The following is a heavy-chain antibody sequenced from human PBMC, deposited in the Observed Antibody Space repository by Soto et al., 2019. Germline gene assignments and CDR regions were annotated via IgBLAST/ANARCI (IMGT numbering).Heavy chain of an antibody. CDR3: VRVYACNTFDL. CDR2: IGTSGRVI. Sequence: PGGSLGLSCAASGFSFISYSMSCVRKGSGKGLEWVSYIGTSGRVIHDADSVKGRFTISRDNGKNSLSLQMNSLRDEDTALYYCVRVYACNTFDLWGQGTVVTVS. CDR1: GFSFISYS. J-gene: IGHJ3*01. D-gene: IGHD2-2*01. V-gene: IGHV3-48*02.